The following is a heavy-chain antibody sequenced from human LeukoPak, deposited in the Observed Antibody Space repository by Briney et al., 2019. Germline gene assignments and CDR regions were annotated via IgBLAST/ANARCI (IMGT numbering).Heavy chain of an antibody. CDR2: ISGSGGST. J-gene: IGHJ4*02. CDR3: AKDHGIVGATTYY. Sequence: PGGSLRLSCAASGFTFSSYAMSWVRQAPGKGLEWVSAISGSGGSTYYADSVKGRFTISRDNSKSTLYLQMNSLRAEDTAVYYCAKDHGIVGATTYYWGQGTLVTVSS. D-gene: IGHD1-26*01. V-gene: IGHV3-23*01. CDR1: GFTFSSYA.